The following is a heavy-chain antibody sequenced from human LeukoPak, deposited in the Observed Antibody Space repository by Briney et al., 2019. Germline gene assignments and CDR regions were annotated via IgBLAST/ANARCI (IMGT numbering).Heavy chain of an antibody. CDR2: ISWNSGSI. CDR3: AKTAGIAARRGAFDI. CDR1: GFTFDDYA. J-gene: IGHJ3*02. D-gene: IGHD6-6*01. Sequence: GGSLRLSCAASGFTFDDYAMHWVRQAPGKGLEWVSGISWNSGSIGYADSVKGRFTISRDNAKNSLYLQMNSLRAEDMALDYCAKTAGIAARRGAFDIWGQGTMVTVSS. V-gene: IGHV3-9*03.